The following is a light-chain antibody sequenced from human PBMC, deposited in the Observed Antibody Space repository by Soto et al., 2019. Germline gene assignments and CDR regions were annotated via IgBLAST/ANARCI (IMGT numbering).Light chain of an antibody. V-gene: IGKV3-11*01. J-gene: IGKJ4*01. CDR2: DAS. Sequence: IVITQSPSTLSVSPGERATLSCRASQSVSSNLAWYQQKPGQAPRPLIYDASNRATGIPARFSGSGSGTDFTLTISSLEPEDFAVYYCQQRSNWPPDFGGGTKVDIK. CDR1: QSVSSN. CDR3: QQRSNWPPD.